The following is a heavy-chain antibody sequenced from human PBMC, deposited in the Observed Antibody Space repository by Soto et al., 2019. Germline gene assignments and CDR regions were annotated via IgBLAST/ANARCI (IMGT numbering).Heavy chain of an antibody. V-gene: IGHV3-33*01. J-gene: IGHJ5*02. CDR2: IWYDGSNK. CDR1: GFTFSSYG. Sequence: PGGSLRLSCAASGFTFSSYGMHWVRQAPGKGLEWVAVIWYDGSNKYYADSVKGRFTISRDNSKNTLYLQMNSLRAEDTAVYYCARDRAAGTRGGWFDPWGQGTLVTVSS. D-gene: IGHD6-13*01. CDR3: ARDRAAGTRGGWFDP.